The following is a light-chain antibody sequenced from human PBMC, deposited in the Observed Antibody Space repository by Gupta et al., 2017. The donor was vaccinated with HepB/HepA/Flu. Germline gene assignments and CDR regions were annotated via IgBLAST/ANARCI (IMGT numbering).Light chain of an antibody. V-gene: IGLV5-52*01. Sequence: QPLLTQPSSHSASSGSSVRLPYVMSGGFSVGDFWIRWYQHKPANPPRYLLYSHSDPKKCQGSGVPGRFSGANDATSTDRILRLSRRQPEEDADDDYCTSNSNYKTYSVFGGGTQLTVL. J-gene: IGLJ3*02. CDR3: CTSNSNYKTYSV. CDR1: GGFSVGDFW. CDR2: SHSDPKK.